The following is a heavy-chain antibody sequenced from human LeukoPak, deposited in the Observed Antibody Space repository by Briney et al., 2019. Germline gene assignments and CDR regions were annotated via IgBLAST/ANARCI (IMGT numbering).Heavy chain of an antibody. J-gene: IGHJ3*02. V-gene: IGHV4-59*01. CDR2: IYYSGST. CDR1: GGSTTRYY. CDR3: AREVSDAFDI. Sequence: PSETLSLTCTVTGGSTTRYYWSWIRQPPGKGLEWIGFIYYSGSTNYNPSLKSRVTISVDTSKNQFSLKLRSVTAADTAVYYCAREVSDAFDIWGQGTMVTVSS. D-gene: IGHD5/OR15-5a*01.